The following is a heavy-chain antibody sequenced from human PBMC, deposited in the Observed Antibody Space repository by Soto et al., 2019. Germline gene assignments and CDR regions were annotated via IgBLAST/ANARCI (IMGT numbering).Heavy chain of an antibody. CDR3: AKVPVWLAAAGTRYFDY. V-gene: IGHV3-23*01. CDR2: ITGSGVTT. D-gene: IGHD6-13*01. Sequence: PWGSLRLSWAASGFTFSSFSMNWVRQAQGKGLEWLPSITGSGVTTYYPHSVNARFTISTDNPNNTLYPQMNSLRAEDTAVYYCAKVPVWLAAAGTRYFDYWGQGTLVTVSS. J-gene: IGHJ4*02. CDR1: GFTFSSFS.